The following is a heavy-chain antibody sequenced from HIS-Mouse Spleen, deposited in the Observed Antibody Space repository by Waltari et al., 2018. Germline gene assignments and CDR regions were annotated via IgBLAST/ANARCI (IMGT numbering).Heavy chain of an antibody. CDR3: ARLTGDPQDAFDI. Sequence: QVQLVQSGAEVKKPGASVKVSCKASGYTFTGYYMHWVRQAPGQGLEWMGWINPKSGGTNYAQKFQGRVTMTRDTSISTAYMELSRLRSDDTAVYYCARLTGDPQDAFDIWGQGTMVTVSS. J-gene: IGHJ3*02. D-gene: IGHD7-27*01. V-gene: IGHV1-2*02. CDR2: INPKSGGT. CDR1: GYTFTGYY.